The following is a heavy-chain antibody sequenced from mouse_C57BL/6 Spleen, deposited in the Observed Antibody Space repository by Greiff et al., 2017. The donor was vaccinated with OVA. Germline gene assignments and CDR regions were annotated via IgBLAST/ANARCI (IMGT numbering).Heavy chain of an antibody. V-gene: IGHV1-54*01. CDR1: GYAFTNYL. Sequence: QVQLQQSGAELVRPGTSVKVSCKASGYAFTNYLIEWVKQRPGQGLEWIGVINPGSGGTNYNEKFKGKATLTADKSSSTAYMQLSSLTSEDSAVYFCARDYAYWGQGTLVTVSA. J-gene: IGHJ3*01. CDR3: ARDYAY. D-gene: IGHD2-13*01. CDR2: INPGSGGT.